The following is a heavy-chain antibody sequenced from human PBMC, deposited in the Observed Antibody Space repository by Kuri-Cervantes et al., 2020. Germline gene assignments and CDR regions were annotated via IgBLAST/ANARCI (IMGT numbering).Heavy chain of an antibody. CDR3: ARVYGDGYNYIYWYFDL. J-gene: IGHJ2*01. CDR2: ISYDGSNK. V-gene: IGHV3-30*03. Sequence: GESLKISCAASGFTFSSYGMHWVRQAPGKGLEWVAVISYDGSNKYYADSVKGRFTISRDNSKNTLYLQMNSLRAEDTAVYYCARVYGDGYNYIYWYFDLWGRGTLVTVSS. CDR1: GFTFSSYG. D-gene: IGHD5-24*01.